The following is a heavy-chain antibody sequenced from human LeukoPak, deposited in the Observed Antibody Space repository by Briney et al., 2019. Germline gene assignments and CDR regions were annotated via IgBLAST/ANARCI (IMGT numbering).Heavy chain of an antibody. Sequence: SVKVSCKASGGTFTSYAISWVRQAPGQGLEWMGGIIPIFGTANYAQKFQGRVTITTDESTSTAYMELSSLRSEDTAVYYCARFDSSGWPYFDYWGQGTLVTVSS. CDR1: GGTFTSYA. V-gene: IGHV1-69*05. CDR3: ARFDSSGWPYFDY. D-gene: IGHD6-19*01. J-gene: IGHJ4*02. CDR2: IIPIFGTA.